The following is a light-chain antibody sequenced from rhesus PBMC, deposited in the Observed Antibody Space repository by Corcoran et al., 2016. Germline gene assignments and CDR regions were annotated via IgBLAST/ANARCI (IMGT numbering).Light chain of an antibody. V-gene: IGKV1-22*01. CDR1: QSISSW. J-gene: IGKJ2*01. CDR2: KAS. Sequence: DIQMTQSPSSLSASVGDTVTITCRSSQSISSWLDWYQQKPWKAPKPLIYKASSLQSGVPSRFSGSGSGTDFTLTISSLQPGDFATYYCLQYISSPYSFGQGTKVEIK. CDR3: LQYISSPYS.